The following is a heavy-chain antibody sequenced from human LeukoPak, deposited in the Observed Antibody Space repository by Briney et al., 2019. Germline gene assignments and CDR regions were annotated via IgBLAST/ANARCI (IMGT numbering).Heavy chain of an antibody. V-gene: IGHV4-4*07. CDR3: ARGVVRYFDWLFSDWFDP. J-gene: IGHJ5*02. D-gene: IGHD3-9*01. CDR2: IYTSGST. CDR1: GVSISSYY. Sequence: SETLSLTCTVSGVSISSYYWSWIRQPAGKGLEWIGRIYTSGSTNYNPSLKSRVTMSVDTSKNQFSLKLSSVTAADTAVYYCARGVVRYFDWLFSDWFDPWGQGTLVTVSS.